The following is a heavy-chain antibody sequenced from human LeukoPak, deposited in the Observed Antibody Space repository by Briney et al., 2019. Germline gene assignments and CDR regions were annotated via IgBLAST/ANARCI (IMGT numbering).Heavy chain of an antibody. CDR2: ISYSGST. J-gene: IGHJ3*02. V-gene: IGHV4-61*01. Sequence: SETLSLTCTVSGGSVSSGSYYWNWIRQPSGKGLEWIGYISYSGSTNYNPSLKSRVTISVDTSKNQFSLKLTSVTAADTAVYYCARGPYIWGQGTMITVSS. CDR3: ARGPYI. CDR1: GGSVSSGSYY.